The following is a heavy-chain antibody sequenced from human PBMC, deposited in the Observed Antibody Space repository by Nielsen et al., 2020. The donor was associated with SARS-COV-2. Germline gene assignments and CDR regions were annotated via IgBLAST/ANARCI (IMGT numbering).Heavy chain of an antibody. CDR1: GGSISSGGHY. CDR3: ARAWAEAARSFDF. D-gene: IGHD6-19*01. V-gene: IGHV4-31*03. CDR2: IYYSGNS. J-gene: IGHJ3*01. Sequence: SETLSLTCNVSGGSISSGGHYWSWIRQHPEKGLEWIGYIYYSGNSYYNPSLESRVTISLDTSKNQFSLRLRSVTAADTATYYCARAWAEAARSFDFWGQGTVVTVSS.